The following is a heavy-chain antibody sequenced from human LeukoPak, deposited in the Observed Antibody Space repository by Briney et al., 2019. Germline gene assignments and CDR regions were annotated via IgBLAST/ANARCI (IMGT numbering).Heavy chain of an antibody. V-gene: IGHV3-23*01. J-gene: IGHJ3*02. Sequence: GGALRLSCAASGFTFSNYAMSWVRQAPGKGLECVSGIGGSGGRTYYEDSVKGRFTISRDNSKNTLYLQMNSLRAEATAVYYCAKSIVVVIDAFDIWGQGTLVTVSS. CDR1: GFTFSNYA. CDR3: AKSIVVVIDAFDI. CDR2: IGGSGGRT. D-gene: IGHD3-22*01.